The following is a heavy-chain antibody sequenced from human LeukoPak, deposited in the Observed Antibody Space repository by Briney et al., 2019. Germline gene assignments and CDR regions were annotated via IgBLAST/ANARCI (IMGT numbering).Heavy chain of an antibody. Sequence: PSETLSLTCTVSGVSISSYYWSWIRQPPGKGLEWIGYIYSSGSTSYNPSLKSRVTISVDTSKNQFSLKLSSVTAADTAVYYCARHPCSGSSCPNPFDPWGQGTLVTVSS. CDR1: GVSISSYY. CDR2: IYSSGST. J-gene: IGHJ5*02. D-gene: IGHD2-15*01. CDR3: ARHPCSGSSCPNPFDP. V-gene: IGHV4-59*08.